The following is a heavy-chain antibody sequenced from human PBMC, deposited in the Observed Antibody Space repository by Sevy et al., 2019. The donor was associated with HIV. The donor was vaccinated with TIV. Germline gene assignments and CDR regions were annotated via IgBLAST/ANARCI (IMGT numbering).Heavy chain of an antibody. CDR1: GFTFSSYA. CDR3: AKNPRIAVAVNWFDP. V-gene: IGHV3-23*01. D-gene: IGHD6-19*01. CDR2: ISGSGGST. Sequence: GGSLRLSCAASGFTFSSYAMSWVRQAPGKGLEWVSAISGSGGSTYYADSVKGRFTISRDNSKNTLYLQMNSLRDEDTAVYYCAKNPRIAVAVNWFDPWGQGTLVTVSS. J-gene: IGHJ5*02.